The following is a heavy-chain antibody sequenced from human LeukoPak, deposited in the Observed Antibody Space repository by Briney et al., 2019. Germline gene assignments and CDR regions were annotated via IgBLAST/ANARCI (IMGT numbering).Heavy chain of an antibody. V-gene: IGHV3-23*01. CDR3: ARDQSAGAQNWFDP. CDR2: ISGSGGRT. D-gene: IGHD1-26*01. J-gene: IGHJ5*02. CDR1: GFTFSSYG. Sequence: GGSLRLSCAASGFTFSSYGMNWVRQAPGKGLEWVSTISGSGGRTFYGDSVKGRFTISRDNAKNSLYLQMNSLRAEDTAVYYCARDQSAGAQNWFDPWGQGTLVTAS.